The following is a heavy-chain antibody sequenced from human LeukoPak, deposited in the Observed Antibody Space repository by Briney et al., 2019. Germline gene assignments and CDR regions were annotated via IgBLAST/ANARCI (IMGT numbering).Heavy chain of an antibody. D-gene: IGHD4-17*01. CDR1: GYTFTGYY. V-gene: IGHV1-2*02. J-gene: IGHJ4*02. CDR3: ARDPSVDGDYVGDFDY. Sequence: GASVKVSCKASGYTFTGYYMHWVRQAPGQGLEWMGWINPNSGGTNYAQTFQGRVTMTRDTSISTAYMELSRLRSDDTAVYYCARDPSVDGDYVGDFDYWGQGTLVTVSS. CDR2: INPNSGGT.